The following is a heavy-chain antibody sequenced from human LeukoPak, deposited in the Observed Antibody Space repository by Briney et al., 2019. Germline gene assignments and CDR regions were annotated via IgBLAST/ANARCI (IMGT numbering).Heavy chain of an antibody. V-gene: IGHV4-59*01. Sequence: PSETLSFTCTVSGGSISSYYWNWIRQPPGKGLEWIGYIYYSGSTNYNPSLKSRVTISLDTSKNQFSLNLTSVTAADTAVYYCARFTPQGYGWGGYNRFDPWGQGTLVTVSS. CDR2: IYYSGST. J-gene: IGHJ5*02. CDR1: GGSISSYY. D-gene: IGHD3-16*01. CDR3: ARFTPQGYGWGGYNRFDP.